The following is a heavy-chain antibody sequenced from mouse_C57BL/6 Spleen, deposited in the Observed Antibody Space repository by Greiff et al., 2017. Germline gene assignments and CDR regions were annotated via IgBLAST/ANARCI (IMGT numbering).Heavy chain of an antibody. Sequence: VQLQQPGAELVRPGSSVKLSCKASGYTFTSYWMHWVKQRPIQGLEWIGNIDPSDSETHYNQKFKNKATLTVDKSSSTAYMQLSSLTSEDSAVYYCAREAYDYDGFADWGQGPLVTVAA. CDR2: IDPSDSET. D-gene: IGHD2-4*01. CDR3: AREAYDYDGFAD. J-gene: IGHJ3*01. V-gene: IGHV1-52*01. CDR1: GYTFTSYW.